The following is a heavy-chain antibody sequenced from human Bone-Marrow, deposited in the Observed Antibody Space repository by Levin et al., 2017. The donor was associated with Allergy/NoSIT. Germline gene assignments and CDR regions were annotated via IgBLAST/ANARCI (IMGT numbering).Heavy chain of an antibody. V-gene: IGHV4-34*01. D-gene: IGHD3-9*01. CDR1: GGSFSGYY. CDR3: ARVNDILTGYYNVPLFHYYYGMDV. J-gene: IGHJ6*02. CDR2: INHSGST. Sequence: PSETLSLTCAVYGGSFSGYYWSWIRQPPGKGLEWIGEINHSGSTNYNPSLKSRVTISVDTSKNQFSLKLSSVTAADTAVYYCARVNDILTGYYNVPLFHYYYGMDVWGQGTTVTVSS.